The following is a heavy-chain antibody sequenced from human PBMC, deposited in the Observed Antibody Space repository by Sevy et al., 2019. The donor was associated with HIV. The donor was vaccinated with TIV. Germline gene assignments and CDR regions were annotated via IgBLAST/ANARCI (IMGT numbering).Heavy chain of an antibody. V-gene: IGHV3-21*03. Sequence: GGSLRLSCAASGFTFSSYSMNWVRQAPGKGLEWVSSISSSSSYIYYADSVKGRFTISRDNAKNSLYLQMNRLRAEDSLTGRFTTHGDKARNNMYRQMNSLXADDTAVYYCARDLFPYCSGGSCYSADYYYYGMDVWGQGTTVTVSS. CDR1: GFTFSSYS. CDR2: ISSSSSYI. CDR3: TTHGDKARNNMYRQMNSLXADDTAVYYCARDLFPYCSGGSCYSADYYYYGMDV. D-gene: IGHD2-15*01. J-gene: IGHJ6*02.